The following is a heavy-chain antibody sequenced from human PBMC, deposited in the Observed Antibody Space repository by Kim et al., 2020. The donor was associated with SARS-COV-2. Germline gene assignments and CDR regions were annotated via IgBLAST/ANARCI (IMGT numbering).Heavy chain of an antibody. D-gene: IGHD1-26*01. V-gene: IGHV4-59*13. Sequence: SETLSLTCTVSGGSISSYYWSWIRQPPGKGLEWIGYIYYSGSTNYNPSLKSRVTISVDTSKNQFSLKLSSVTAADTAVYYCAARSMGGSRVYWGQGTLVAVSS. CDR1: GGSISSYY. CDR2: IYYSGST. J-gene: IGHJ4*02. CDR3: AARSMGGSRVY.